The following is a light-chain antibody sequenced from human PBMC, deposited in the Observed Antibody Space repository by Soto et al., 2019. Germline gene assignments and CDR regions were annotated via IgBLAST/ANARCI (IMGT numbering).Light chain of an antibody. CDR3: SSYTSSSALAV. V-gene: IGLV2-14*01. J-gene: IGLJ3*02. Sequence: QSVLTQPASVSGSRGPSITISCTGTSSDIGGYNYVSWYQQHPGKAPKFIIYEVTNRPSGVSDRFSGSKSGNTASLIISGLQAEDEADYYCSSYTSSSALAVFGGGTKLTVL. CDR1: SSDIGGYNY. CDR2: EVT.